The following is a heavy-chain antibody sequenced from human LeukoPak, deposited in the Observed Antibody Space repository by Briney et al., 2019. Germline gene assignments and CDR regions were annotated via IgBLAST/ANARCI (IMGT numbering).Heavy chain of an antibody. CDR1: GFTLTDYY. CDR2: ISSSGDTI. Sequence: GGSLRLSCAASGFTLTDYYMSWIRQAPGKGLEWVSYISSSGDTIYYADSVRGRFTISRDNAKNSLYLQMNSLRAEDTAVYYCATNDGYNYYFDYWGQGTLVTVSS. D-gene: IGHD5-24*01. V-gene: IGHV3-11*01. J-gene: IGHJ4*02. CDR3: ATNDGYNYYFDY.